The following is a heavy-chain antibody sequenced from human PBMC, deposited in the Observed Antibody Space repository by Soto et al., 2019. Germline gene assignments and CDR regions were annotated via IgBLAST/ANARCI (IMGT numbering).Heavy chain of an antibody. V-gene: IGHV3-30-3*01. J-gene: IGHJ4*02. CDR1: GFTFSSYA. Sequence: GGSLRLSCAASGFTFSSYAMHWVRQAPGKGLEWVAVISYDGSNKYYADSVKGRFTISRDNSKNTLYLQMNSLRAEDTAVYYCARDHRNSTVLDDSSGPIDYWGQGTLVTVSS. CDR3: ARDHRNSTVLDDSSGPIDY. D-gene: IGHD3-22*01. CDR2: ISYDGSNK.